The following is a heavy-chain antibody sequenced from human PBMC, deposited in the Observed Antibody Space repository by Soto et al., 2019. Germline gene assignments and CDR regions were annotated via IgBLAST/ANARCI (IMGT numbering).Heavy chain of an antibody. CDR2: IKSKTDGGTT. D-gene: IGHD2-2*01. J-gene: IGHJ6*02. CDR3: TTDPLVVPAATKAYYYYGMDV. V-gene: IGHV3-15*07. Sequence: EVQLVESGGGLVKPGGSLRLSCAASGFTFSNAWMNWVRQAPGKGREWVGRIKSKTDGGTTDYSAPVKGRFTISRDDSKNTLYLQMNSLKTEYTAVYYCTTDPLVVPAATKAYYYYGMDVWGQGTTVTVSS. CDR1: GFTFSNAW.